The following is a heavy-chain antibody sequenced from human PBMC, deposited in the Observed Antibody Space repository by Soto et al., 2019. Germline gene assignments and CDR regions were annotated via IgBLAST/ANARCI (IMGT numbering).Heavy chain of an antibody. CDR2: IKKDGSEN. CDR1: GFTFGAYW. V-gene: IGHV3-7*03. J-gene: IGHJ4*02. D-gene: IGHD3-3*01. Sequence: VGSLRLSCPASGFTFGAYWMSWVRQAPGKGLEWVAHIKKDGSENYYVDSVTGRFTVSRDNTKNSLNLQMNSLRAEDTAVYYCAKLGSGYYTGLYFDYWGQGTLVTVSS. CDR3: AKLGSGYYTGLYFDY.